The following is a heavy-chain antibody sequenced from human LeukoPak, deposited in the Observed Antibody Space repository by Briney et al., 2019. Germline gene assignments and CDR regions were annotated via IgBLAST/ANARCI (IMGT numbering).Heavy chain of an antibody. CDR2: ISSSGSTI. J-gene: IGHJ4*02. V-gene: IGHV3-48*03. CDR1: GFTFSSYE. CDR3: ARGAGSSWIRSPRYFDY. D-gene: IGHD6-13*01. Sequence: GGSLRLSCAASGFTFSSYEMNWVRQAPGKGREWVSYISSSGSTIYYADSVKGRFTISRDNAKNSLYLQMNSLRAEDTAVYYCARGAGSSWIRSPRYFDYWGQGTLVTVSS.